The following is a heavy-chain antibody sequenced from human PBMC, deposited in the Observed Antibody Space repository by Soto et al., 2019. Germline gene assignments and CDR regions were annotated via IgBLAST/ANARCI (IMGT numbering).Heavy chain of an antibody. CDR3: ARGGYPGYYYGSGSYYWFDP. V-gene: IGHV1-69*06. Sequence: QVQLVQSGAEVKKTGSSVKVSCKASGGTFSSYAISWVRQAPGQGLEWMGGIIPIFGTANYAQKFQGRVTITADKSTSTAYMELSSLRAEDTAVYYCARGGYPGYYYGSGSYYWFDPGGQGTLVTVSS. J-gene: IGHJ5*02. CDR1: GGTFSSYA. D-gene: IGHD3-10*01. CDR2: IIPIFGTA.